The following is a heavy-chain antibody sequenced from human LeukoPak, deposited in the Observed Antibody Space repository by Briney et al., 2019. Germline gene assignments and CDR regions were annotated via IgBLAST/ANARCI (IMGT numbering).Heavy chain of an antibody. CDR1: GGSVSSGRYY. CDR2: FSYGGST. D-gene: IGHD6-19*01. CDR3: ARDRGSGGGFDY. J-gene: IGHJ4*02. V-gene: IGHV4-61*01. Sequence: SETLSLTCTVSGGSVSSGRYYWSWIRQPPGKGLEWIGYFSYGGSTNYNPSLKSRVTISVDPSKNQFSLRLTSVIAADTAVYYCARDRGSGGGFDYWGQGTLVTVSS.